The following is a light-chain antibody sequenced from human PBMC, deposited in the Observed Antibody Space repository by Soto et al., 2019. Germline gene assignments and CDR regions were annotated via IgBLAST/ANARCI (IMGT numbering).Light chain of an antibody. Sequence: DIQMTQSPSSLSASVGDRVTITCQASQAISNYLNWYQQKPGKAPKLLIYDASNLETAVPSRFSGSGSGTDFTFTISSLQPEDIATYYCQQYDNLPITFGQGTRLEIK. CDR2: DAS. V-gene: IGKV1-33*01. CDR1: QAISNY. CDR3: QQYDNLPIT. J-gene: IGKJ5*01.